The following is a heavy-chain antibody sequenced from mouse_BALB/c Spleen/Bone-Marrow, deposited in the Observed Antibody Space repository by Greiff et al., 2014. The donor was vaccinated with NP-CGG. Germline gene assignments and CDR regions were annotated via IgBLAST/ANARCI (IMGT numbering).Heavy chain of an antibody. D-gene: IGHD1-1*01. CDR2: IYPGNVNT. V-gene: IGHV1S56*01. CDR3: ARDYYGSSSFAY. Sequence: QVQLKESGPELVKPGASVRISCKASDYTFTSYYIHWVKQRPGQGLEWIGWIYPGNVNTKYNEKFKGKATLTADKSSSTAYMQLSSLTSEDSAVYFCARDYYGSSSFAYWGQGTLVTVSA. CDR1: DYTFTSYY. J-gene: IGHJ3*01.